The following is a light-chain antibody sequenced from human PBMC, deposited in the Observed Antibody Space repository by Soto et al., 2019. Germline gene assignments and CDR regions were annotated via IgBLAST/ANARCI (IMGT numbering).Light chain of an antibody. CDR3: HQRANWPHS. CDR2: DAS. Sequence: EIVLTQSPATLSLSPGERAILSCRTSQSVSGSLAWYQHKPGQAPRLLIYDASNRASNIPGRFSGSGSGTDFTLTITSLQPEDFAIYYCHQRANWPHSFGQGTKLEIK. J-gene: IGKJ2*03. CDR1: QSVSGS. V-gene: IGKV3-11*01.